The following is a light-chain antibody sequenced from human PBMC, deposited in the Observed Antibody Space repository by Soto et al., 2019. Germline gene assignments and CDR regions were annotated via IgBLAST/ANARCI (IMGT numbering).Light chain of an antibody. CDR3: SSYTTTPTWV. CDR1: SSDIGAYNY. CDR2: EVT. J-gene: IGLJ3*02. Sequence: QSALTQPASVSGSPGQSITISCTGTSSDIGAYNYVSWYQHHPGKAPKLIIYEVTNRPSGVSNRFSGSKSGNTASLTISGLQAGDEADYYCSSYTTTPTWVFGGGTKLTVL. V-gene: IGLV2-14*01.